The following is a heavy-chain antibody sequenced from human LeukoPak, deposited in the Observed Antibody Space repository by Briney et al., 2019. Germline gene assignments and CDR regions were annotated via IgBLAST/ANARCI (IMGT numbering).Heavy chain of an antibody. D-gene: IGHD3-9*01. CDR3: ARARVLRYFEIDP. V-gene: IGHV3-74*01. CDR1: GFTFSSYW. Sequence: PGGSLRLSCAASGFTFSSYWMHWVRQAPGKGLVWVSRINSDGSSTSYADSVKDRFTISRDNAKNTLYLQMNSLRAEDTAVYYCARARVLRYFEIDPWGQGTLVTVSS. J-gene: IGHJ5*02. CDR2: INSDGSST.